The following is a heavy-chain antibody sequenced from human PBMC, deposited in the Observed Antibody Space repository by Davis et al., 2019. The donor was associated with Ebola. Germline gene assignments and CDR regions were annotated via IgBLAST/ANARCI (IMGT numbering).Heavy chain of an antibody. J-gene: IGHJ3*02. V-gene: IGHV3-74*01. CDR1: GFTFTGDW. D-gene: IGHD4-23*01. CDR2: INSDGSST. Sequence: GESLKISCAASGFTFTGDWMHWVRHAPGKGLVWVSRINSDGSSTSYADSVKGRFTISRDNAKNTLYLQLNSLRAEDTAVYYCAREGDYGGAFDIWGQGTMVTVSS. CDR3: AREGDYGGAFDI.